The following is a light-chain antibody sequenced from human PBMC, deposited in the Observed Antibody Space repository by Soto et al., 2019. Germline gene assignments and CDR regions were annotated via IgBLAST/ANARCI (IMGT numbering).Light chain of an antibody. J-gene: IGKJ2*01. Sequence: DIQMTQSPSSLSASVGDRVTITCQASQDISNYLNWYQQKPGKAPKLLIYDAANLETGVPSRFSGSGSGTDFSFTISSLQHEDIATYYCQQYDNLPPYTFGQGTKREIK. CDR1: QDISNY. CDR3: QQYDNLPPYT. V-gene: IGKV1-33*01. CDR2: DAA.